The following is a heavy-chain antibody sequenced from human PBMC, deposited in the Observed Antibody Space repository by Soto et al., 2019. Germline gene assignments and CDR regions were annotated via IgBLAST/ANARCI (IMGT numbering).Heavy chain of an antibody. CDR1: GFTFNTYG. J-gene: IGHJ4*02. D-gene: IGHD6-19*01. V-gene: IGHV3-30*18. CDR3: AKGSGYVDY. CDR2: ISYDGSNK. Sequence: SWGSLRLSCGASGFTFNTYGTHWVRQAPGKGLEWVAVISYDGSNKYYADSVKGRFTISRDNSKNTLYLQMNSLRAEDTAVYYCAKGSGYVDYWGQGTLVTVSS.